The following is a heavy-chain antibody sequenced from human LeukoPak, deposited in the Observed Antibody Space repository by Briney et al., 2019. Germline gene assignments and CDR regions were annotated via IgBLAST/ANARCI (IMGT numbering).Heavy chain of an antibody. J-gene: IGHJ4*02. D-gene: IGHD5-18*01. CDR1: GFTFSSYG. Sequence: PGRSLRLSCAASGFTFSSYGMHWVRQAPGKGLEWVAVIWYDGSNKYYADSVKGRFTISRDNSKNTLYLQMNSQRAEDTAVYYCARVSGYSYGYPSPYDYWGQGTLVTVSS. CDR2: IWYDGSNK. CDR3: ARVSGYSYGYPSPYDY. V-gene: IGHV3-33*01.